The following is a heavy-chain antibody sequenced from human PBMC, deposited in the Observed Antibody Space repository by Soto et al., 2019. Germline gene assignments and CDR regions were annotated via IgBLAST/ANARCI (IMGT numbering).Heavy chain of an antibody. Sequence: GGSLRLSCAASGFTFSSYAMSWVRQAPGKGLEWVSVICGSDGTTYYADSVKGRFTISRDNSKNTLYLQMNSLRAEDTAVYYCVRSSSGSCYSVIDYWGQGILVTVSS. J-gene: IGHJ4*02. CDR2: ICGSDGTT. CDR1: GFTFSSYA. D-gene: IGHD2-15*01. CDR3: VRSSSGSCYSVIDY. V-gene: IGHV3-23*01.